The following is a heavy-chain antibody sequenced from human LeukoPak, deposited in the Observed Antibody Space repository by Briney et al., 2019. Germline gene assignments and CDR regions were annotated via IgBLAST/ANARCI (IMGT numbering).Heavy chain of an antibody. CDR2: IYYSGST. Sequence: SQTLSLTCTVSGGSISSGGYYWSWIRQHPGKGLEWIGYIYYSGSTYYNPSLKSRVTISVDTSKNQFSLKLSSVTAADTVVYYCARGTSHYYDSSGYYYGYWGQGTLVTVSS. V-gene: IGHV4-31*03. CDR3: ARGTSHYYDSSGYYYGY. J-gene: IGHJ4*02. CDR1: GGSISSGGYY. D-gene: IGHD3-22*01.